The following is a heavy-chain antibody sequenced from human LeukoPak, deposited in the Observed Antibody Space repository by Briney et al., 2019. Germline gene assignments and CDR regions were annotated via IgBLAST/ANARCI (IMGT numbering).Heavy chain of an antibody. V-gene: IGHV3-64*01. J-gene: IGHJ6*02. Sequence: GGSLRLSCAASGFTFSSYAMHWVRQAPGKGLEYVSAISSNGGSTYYTNSVKGRFIISRDNSKHTLYLQMGSLRAEDMAVYYCARSQKERGYSGYEPLLPYYGMDVWGQGTTVTVSS. D-gene: IGHD5-12*01. CDR3: ARSQKERGYSGYEPLLPYYGMDV. CDR2: ISSNGGST. CDR1: GFTFSSYA.